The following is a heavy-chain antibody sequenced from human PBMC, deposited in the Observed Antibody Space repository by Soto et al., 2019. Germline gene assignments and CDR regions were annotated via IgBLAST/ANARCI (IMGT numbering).Heavy chain of an antibody. D-gene: IGHD6-13*01. CDR3: ARSSAAAGINLDY. J-gene: IGHJ4*02. Sequence: SETLSLTCTVSGGSISSYYWSWIRQPPGKGLEWIGYIYYSGSTNYNPSLKSRVTISVDTSKNQFSLKLSSVTAADTAVYYCARSSAAAGINLDYWGQGTLVTISS. V-gene: IGHV4-59*01. CDR2: IYYSGST. CDR1: GGSISSYY.